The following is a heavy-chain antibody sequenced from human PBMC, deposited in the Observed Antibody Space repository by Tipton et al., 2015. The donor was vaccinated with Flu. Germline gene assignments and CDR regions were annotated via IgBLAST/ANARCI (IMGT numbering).Heavy chain of an antibody. D-gene: IGHD3-10*01. V-gene: IGHV4-59*08. J-gene: IGHJ4*02. Sequence: TLSLTCTVSGGSISSYYWSWIRQPPGKGLEWIGYIYYSGSTNYNASLKSRVTISIDRSKNQFSLRLTSVTAADAAMYYCARAVGGSGGYWGQGILVTVSS. CDR2: IYYSGST. CDR3: ARAVGGSGGY. CDR1: GGSISSYY.